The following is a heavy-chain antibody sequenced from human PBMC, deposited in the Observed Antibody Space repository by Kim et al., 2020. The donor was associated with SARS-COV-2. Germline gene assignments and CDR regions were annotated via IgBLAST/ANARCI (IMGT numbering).Heavy chain of an antibody. CDR3: ARGNRYSSSWYHTYYYYYGMGV. D-gene: IGHD6-13*01. CDR2: ISYDGSNK. J-gene: IGHJ6*02. V-gene: IGHV3-30*04. Sequence: GGSLRLSCAASGFTFSSYAMHWVRQAPGKGLEWVAVISYDGSNKYYVDSVKGRFTISRDNSKNTLYLQMNSLRAEDTAVYYCARGNRYSSSWYHTYYYYYGMGVWGQGTRVTVSS. CDR1: GFTFSSYA.